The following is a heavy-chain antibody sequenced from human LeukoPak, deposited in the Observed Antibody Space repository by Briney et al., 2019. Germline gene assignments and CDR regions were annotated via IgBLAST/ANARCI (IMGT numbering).Heavy chain of an antibody. CDR3: ARAQREGSRFFYYYYMDV. CDR1: GYTFTGYY. V-gene: IGHV1-2*02. CDR2: INPNSGGT. Sequence: GASVKVSCKASGYTFTGYYMHWVRQAPGQGLEWMGWINPNSGGTNYAQKFQGRVTMTRDTSISTAYMELSRLRSDDTAVYYCARAQREGSRFFYYYYMDVWGKGTTVTVSS. J-gene: IGHJ6*03. D-gene: IGHD6-13*01.